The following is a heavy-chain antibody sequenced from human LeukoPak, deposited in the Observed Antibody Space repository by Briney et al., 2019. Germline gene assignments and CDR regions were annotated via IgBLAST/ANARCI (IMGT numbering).Heavy chain of an antibody. CDR1: GDSVSSNSAA. V-gene: IGHV6-1*01. J-gene: IGHJ5*02. CDR2: TYYRSTWYN. CDR3: ARRLTQYDCFDP. Sequence: SQTLSLTCAISGDSVSSNSAAWNWIRQSPSRGLEWLGRTYYRSTWYNDYAVSVRGRITVNPDTSKNQFSLHLNSVTPEGTAVYYCARRLTQYDCFDPWGQGILVTVSS. D-gene: IGHD2-2*01.